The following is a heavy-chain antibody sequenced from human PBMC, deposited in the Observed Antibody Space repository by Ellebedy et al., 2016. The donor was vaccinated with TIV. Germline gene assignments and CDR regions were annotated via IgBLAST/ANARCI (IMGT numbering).Heavy chain of an antibody. CDR1: GFTFGDYA. Sequence: GESLKISCAASGFTFGDYAMHWVRQVPGKGLEWVSTIGGTGGTTYYRESVKGRFTVSRDTSRNTLYLQMSSLRAEDTAVYYCAKGFGTNVKFYFDYWGQGTLVTVSS. J-gene: IGHJ4*02. D-gene: IGHD2-2*01. CDR2: IGGTGGTT. CDR3: AKGFGTNVKFYFDY. V-gene: IGHV3-23*01.